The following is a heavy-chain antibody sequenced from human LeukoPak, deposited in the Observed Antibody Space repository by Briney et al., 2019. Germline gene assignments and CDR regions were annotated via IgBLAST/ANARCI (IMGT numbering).Heavy chain of an antibody. CDR1: GFTVSSNC. D-gene: IGHD6-13*01. CDR2: IHPSGGGGTT. CDR3: AKGIAYTSSWFIREAFDI. J-gene: IGHJ3*02. V-gene: IGHV3-66*01. Sequence: GGSLRLSCAASGFTVSSNCMTWVRQAPGKGLEWVSVIHPSGGGGTTYYADSVKGRFTISRDNSKNTLYLQMDSLRAEDTAIYYCAKGIAYTSSWFIREAFDIWGQGTMVTVSS.